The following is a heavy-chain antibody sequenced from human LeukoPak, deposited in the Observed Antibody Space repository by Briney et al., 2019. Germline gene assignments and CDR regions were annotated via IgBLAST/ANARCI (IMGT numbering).Heavy chain of an antibody. CDR3: VKIVLAGGYFDS. V-gene: IGHV3-64*05. J-gene: IGHJ4*02. CDR1: GFTFSSYA. Sequence: GGSLRLSCSASGFTFSSYAMHWVRQAPGKGLEYVSAISSNGATTYYADSVKGRFTISRDNAKNTLYFQMSSLRPEDTAVYYCVKIVLAGGYFDSWGQGTLVTVYS. CDR2: ISSNGATT. D-gene: IGHD4-23*01.